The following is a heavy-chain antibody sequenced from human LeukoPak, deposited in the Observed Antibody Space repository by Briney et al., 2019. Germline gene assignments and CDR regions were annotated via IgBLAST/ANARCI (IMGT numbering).Heavy chain of an antibody. CDR2: ISSSGSTI. V-gene: IGHV3-48*03. Sequence: GGSLRLSCAASGFTFSSYEMNWVRHAPGKGLEWVSYISSSGSTIYYADSVKGRFTISRDNAKNSLYLQMNSLRAEDTAVYYCARGLRYYDSSGYPEYFQHWGQGTLVTVSS. CDR3: ARGLRYYDSSGYPEYFQH. D-gene: IGHD3-22*01. CDR1: GFTFSSYE. J-gene: IGHJ1*01.